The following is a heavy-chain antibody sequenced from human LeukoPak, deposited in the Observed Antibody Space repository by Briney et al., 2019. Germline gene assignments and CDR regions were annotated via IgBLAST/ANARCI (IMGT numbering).Heavy chain of an antibody. D-gene: IGHD3-10*01. CDR1: GFTFSGSA. Sequence: PGGSLRLSCAASGFTFSGSAMHWVRQASGKGLEWVGRIRSKANSYATAYAASVKGRFTISRDDSKNTAYLQMNSLKTEDTAVYYCTSLRITMVRGAPMDVWGQGTTVTVSS. V-gene: IGHV3-73*01. J-gene: IGHJ6*02. CDR2: IRSKANSYAT. CDR3: TSLRITMVRGAPMDV.